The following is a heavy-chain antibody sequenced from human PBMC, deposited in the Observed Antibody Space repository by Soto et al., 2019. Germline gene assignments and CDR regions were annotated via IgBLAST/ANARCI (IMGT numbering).Heavy chain of an antibody. V-gene: IGHV3-48*02. D-gene: IGHD6-19*01. CDR3: ARDKDSSGWYNWFDP. J-gene: IGHJ5*02. CDR2: ISSSSSTI. CDR1: GFTFSSYS. Sequence: EVQLVESGGGLVQPGGSLRLSSAASGFTFSSYSMNWVRQAPGKGLEWVSYISSSSSTIYYADSVKGRFTISRDNAKNSLYLQMNSLRDEDTAVYYCARDKDSSGWYNWFDPWGQGTLVTVSS.